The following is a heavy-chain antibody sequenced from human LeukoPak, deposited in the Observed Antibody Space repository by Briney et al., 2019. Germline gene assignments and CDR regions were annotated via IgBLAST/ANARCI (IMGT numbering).Heavy chain of an antibody. V-gene: IGHV4-61*02. CDR3: ARVPPTYYYYYYMDV. CDR2: IYTSGST. CDR1: GGSISSGSYY. D-gene: IGHD2-2*01. J-gene: IGHJ6*03. Sequence: SETLSLTCTVSGGSISSGSYYWSWIRQPAGKGLEWIGRIYTSGSTNYNPSLKSRVTISVDTSKNQFSLKLSSVTAADTAVYYCARVPPTYYYYYYMDVWGKGTTVTVSS.